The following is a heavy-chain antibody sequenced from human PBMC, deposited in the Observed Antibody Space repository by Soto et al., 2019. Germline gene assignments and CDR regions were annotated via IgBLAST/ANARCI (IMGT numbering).Heavy chain of an antibody. CDR1: GFSLTSIALGMG. J-gene: IGHJ4*02. V-gene: IGHV2-5*02. D-gene: IGHD3-9*01. CDR3: VPWTTGTRGTKFFDY. Sequence: QITLQESGPTLVKPTQALTLTCTFSGFSLTSIALGMGAGWIRQPPGKALEWLELVYWDDDKRYNPSLKSRPTITTDAAQSQVVLTMTPMDAVDTATYFCVPWTTGTRGTKFFDYWGRGTLVTVSS. CDR2: VYWDDDK.